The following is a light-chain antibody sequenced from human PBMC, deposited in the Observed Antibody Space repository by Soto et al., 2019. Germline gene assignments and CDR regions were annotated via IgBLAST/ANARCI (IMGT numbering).Light chain of an antibody. J-gene: IGKJ1*01. CDR2: KAS. V-gene: IGKV1-5*03. Sequence: DITMTQFPSTLSASVGDRVTITCRASQSIGSWVAWYQQKPGTAPKFLIYKASSLQSGVPSRFSGSGSGTDFTLTISSLQPDDFATYYCQQYKSYWTFGQGTKVEVK. CDR3: QQYKSYWT. CDR1: QSIGSW.